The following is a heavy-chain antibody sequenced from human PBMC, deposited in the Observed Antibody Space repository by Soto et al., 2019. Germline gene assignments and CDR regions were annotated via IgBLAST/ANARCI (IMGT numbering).Heavy chain of an antibody. J-gene: IGHJ1*01. Sequence: GGSLRLSCAPSGFTFSSYAMSWVRQAPGKGLEWVSAISGSGGSTYYADSVKGRFTISRDNSKTPLYLKMTSLRAEDTAVFYCAKDGAMKVLVFTDAKYSHHWGRGTLVTVS. CDR2: ISGSGGST. D-gene: IGHD3-22*01. CDR1: GFTFSSYA. V-gene: IGHV3-23*01. CDR3: AKDGAMKVLVFTDAKYSHH.